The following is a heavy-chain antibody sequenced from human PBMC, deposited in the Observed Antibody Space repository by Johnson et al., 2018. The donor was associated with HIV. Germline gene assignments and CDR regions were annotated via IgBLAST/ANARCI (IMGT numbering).Heavy chain of an antibody. V-gene: IGHV3-11*04. J-gene: IGHJ3*02. CDR2: ISSSGSTI. Sequence: QVKLVESGGGLVKPGGSLRLSCAASRFTFSDYYMSWIRQTPGKGLEWVSYISSSGSTIYYADSVKGRFTISRDNSKNTLYLQMNSVRAEDTAVYYCAKDWAYSSSWYDEGLAFDIWGQGTMVTVSS. CDR1: RFTFSDYY. CDR3: AKDWAYSSSWYDEGLAFDI. D-gene: IGHD6-13*01.